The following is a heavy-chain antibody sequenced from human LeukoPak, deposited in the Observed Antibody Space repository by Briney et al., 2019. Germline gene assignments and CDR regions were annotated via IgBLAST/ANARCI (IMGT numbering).Heavy chain of an antibody. Sequence: ASVKVSCKASGYTFTNYALHWVRQAPGQRLEWMGWINAGDGNIKYSQDFQGRVTITRDTSAGTAYMDLSSLRSEDVAVYYCARDVSVATYYFDYWGQGTLVTVSS. CDR3: ARDVSVATYYFDY. CDR2: INAGDGNI. D-gene: IGHD5-12*01. V-gene: IGHV1-3*03. CDR1: GYTFTNYA. J-gene: IGHJ4*02.